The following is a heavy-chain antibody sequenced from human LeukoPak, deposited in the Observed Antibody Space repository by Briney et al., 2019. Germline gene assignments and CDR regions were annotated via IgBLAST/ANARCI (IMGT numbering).Heavy chain of an antibody. J-gene: IGHJ4*02. CDR3: VKVTAAGFVDH. Sequence: GGSLRLSCAASGFTFEDYAMHWVRQAPGKGLEWVSGIGWNSGGIVYADSVKGRFTISRDNAKNSLYLQMNSLGAEDTALYYCVKVTAAGFVDHWGQGTLVTVSS. CDR1: GFTFEDYA. V-gene: IGHV3-9*01. D-gene: IGHD6-13*01. CDR2: IGWNSGGI.